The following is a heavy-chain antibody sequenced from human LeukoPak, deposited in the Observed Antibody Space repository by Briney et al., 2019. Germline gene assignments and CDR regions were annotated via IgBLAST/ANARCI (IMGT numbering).Heavy chain of an antibody. CDR3: ARDFPYYYDTSGYYSDY. Sequence: GGSLRLSCAASGFTFSSHWMSWVRQAPGKGLEWVANIKKDGSEKYYVDFVKGRFTISRDNAKNSLYLQMNSLRAEDTALYYCARDFPYYYDTSGYYSDYWGQGTLVTVSS. J-gene: IGHJ4*02. D-gene: IGHD3-22*01. CDR2: IKKDGSEK. V-gene: IGHV3-7*01. CDR1: GFTFSSHW.